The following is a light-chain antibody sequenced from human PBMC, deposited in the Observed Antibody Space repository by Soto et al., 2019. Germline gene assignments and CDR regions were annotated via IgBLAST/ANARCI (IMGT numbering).Light chain of an antibody. CDR2: EVS. V-gene: IGLV2-14*01. CDR3: SSYTSSSTRV. CDR1: SSDVGGYKY. Sequence: QAVVTQPASVSGSPGQSITISCTGTSSDVGGYKYVSWYQQHPGKVPKLMIYEVSNRPSGVSNRFSGSKSGNTASLTISGLQAEDEADYYCSSYTSSSTRVFGTGTKLTVL. J-gene: IGLJ1*01.